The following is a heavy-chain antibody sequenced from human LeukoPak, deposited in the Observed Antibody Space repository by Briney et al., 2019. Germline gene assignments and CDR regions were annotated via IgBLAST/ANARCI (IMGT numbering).Heavy chain of an antibody. J-gene: IGHJ3*02. CDR3: VKGNSGNYYGAFDI. CDR2: ISSNGDTT. CDR1: GFIFSNYA. Sequence: PGGSLRISCSASGFIFSNYAMYWVRQAPGKGLEYVSGISSNGDTTYYADSVKGEFTISRDNSKDTLYLQMSSLRAEDTAVYSCVKGNSGNYYGAFDIWGQGTMVTVSA. D-gene: IGHD1-26*01. V-gene: IGHV3-64D*09.